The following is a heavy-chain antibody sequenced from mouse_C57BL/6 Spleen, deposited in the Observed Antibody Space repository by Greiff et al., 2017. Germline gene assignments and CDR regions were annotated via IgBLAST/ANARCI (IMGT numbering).Heavy chain of an antibody. J-gene: IGHJ3*01. CDR3: ARGYDYDGCAY. CDR2: ISYDGSN. D-gene: IGHD2-4*01. V-gene: IGHV3-6*01. CDR1: GYSITSGYY. Sequence: EVQLQESGPGLVKPSQSLSLTCSVTGYSITSGYYWNWIRQFPGNKLEWMGYISYDGSNNYNPSLKNRISITRDTSKNQFFLKLNSVTTEDTATYYCARGYDYDGCAYWGQGTLVTVSA.